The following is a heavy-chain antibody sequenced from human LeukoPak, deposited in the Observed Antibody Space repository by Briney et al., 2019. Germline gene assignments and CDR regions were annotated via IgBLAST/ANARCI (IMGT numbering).Heavy chain of an antibody. V-gene: IGHV1-69*13. CDR2: IIPIFGTA. D-gene: IGHD5-18*01. Sequence: SVKVSCKASGGTFSSYAISWVRRAPGQGLEWMGGIIPIFGTANYAQKFQGRVTITADESTSTAYMELSSLRSEDTAVYYCARRGYSYGFFDYWGQGTLVTVSS. CDR3: ARRGYSYGFFDY. J-gene: IGHJ4*02. CDR1: GGTFSSYA.